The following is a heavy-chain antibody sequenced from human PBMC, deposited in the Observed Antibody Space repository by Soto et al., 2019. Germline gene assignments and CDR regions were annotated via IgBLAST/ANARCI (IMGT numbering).Heavy chain of an antibody. CDR2: ISHSGST. D-gene: IGHD3-3*01. CDR1: GGSFSSYY. V-gene: IGHV4-34*01. CDR3: ARGDPRFMEWLLLSEYFDP. J-gene: IGHJ4*02. Sequence: SETLSLTCPVYGGSFSSYYWSWIRQPPGKGLEWIGVISHSGSTNYDPSLKSRVAISIDTSKNQVSLTSSSVTAGDTAVYYCARGDPRFMEWLLLSEYFDPWGQGTLVTVSS.